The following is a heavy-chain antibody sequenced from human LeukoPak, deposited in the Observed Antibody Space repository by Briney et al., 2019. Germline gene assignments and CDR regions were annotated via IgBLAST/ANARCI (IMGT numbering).Heavy chain of an antibody. V-gene: IGHV3-15*01. CDR2: IKTKNDGGTT. D-gene: IGHD3-16*01. Sequence: PGGSLTLSCAASGFTFSIAWMTWVRQAPGKGLEWVGRIKTKNDGGTTDYAASVKDRFTISRDDSKNTLYLQMNSLKTEDTAVYYCGWGKADYWGQGTLVTVSS. CDR3: GWGKADY. CDR1: GFTFSIAW. J-gene: IGHJ4*02.